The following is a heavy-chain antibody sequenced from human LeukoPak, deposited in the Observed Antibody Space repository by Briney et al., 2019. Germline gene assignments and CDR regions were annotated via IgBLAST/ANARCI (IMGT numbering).Heavy chain of an antibody. Sequence: SETLSLTCAVYGGXFSGYYCSWIRQPPGKGLEWIGEITHSVSTNYNPSLKSRVTISVDTSKNQFSLKLTSVTAADTAVYYCARYDIVATNWFDPWGQGTLVTVFS. D-gene: IGHD5-12*01. J-gene: IGHJ5*02. CDR2: ITHSVST. CDR3: ARYDIVATNWFDP. CDR1: GGXFSGYY. V-gene: IGHV4-34*01.